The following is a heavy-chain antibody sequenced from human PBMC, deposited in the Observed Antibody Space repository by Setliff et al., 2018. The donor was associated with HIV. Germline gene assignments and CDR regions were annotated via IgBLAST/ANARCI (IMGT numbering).Heavy chain of an antibody. D-gene: IGHD6-13*01. V-gene: IGHV4-39*07. Sequence: SETLSLTCNVSGGSISSSSYYWGWIRQPPGKGLEWIGSFHYSGSTYYNPSLKSRVTISVDTSKNQFSLKLSSVTAADTAVYYCARGLRIAAAAFFDIWGQGTMVTVSS. J-gene: IGHJ3*02. CDR2: FHYSGST. CDR3: ARGLRIAAAAFFDI. CDR1: GGSISSSSYY.